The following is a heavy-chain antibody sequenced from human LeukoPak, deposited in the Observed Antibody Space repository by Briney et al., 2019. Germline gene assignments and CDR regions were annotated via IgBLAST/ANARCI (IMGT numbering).Heavy chain of an antibody. V-gene: IGHV3-48*03. CDR1: GFTFSRHG. Sequence: GGSLRLSCAASGFTFSRHGMNWVRQAPGKGLEWVSYISSSGSTIYYADSVKGRFTISRDNAKNSLYLQMNSLRAEDTAVYYCAELGITMIGGVWGKGTTVTISS. CDR3: AELGITMIGGV. CDR2: ISSSGSTI. J-gene: IGHJ6*04. D-gene: IGHD3-10*02.